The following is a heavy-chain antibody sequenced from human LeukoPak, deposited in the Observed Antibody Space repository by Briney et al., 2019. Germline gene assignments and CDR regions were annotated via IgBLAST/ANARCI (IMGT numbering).Heavy chain of an antibody. Sequence: GGSLRLSCAASGFTFSSYGMHWVRQAPGKGLEWVAFIRYDGSNKYYADSVKGRFTISRDNSKNTLYLQMNSLRAEDTAVYYCAKDRGYDFWSGYYPHFDYWGQGTLVTVSS. J-gene: IGHJ4*02. V-gene: IGHV3-30*02. D-gene: IGHD3-3*01. CDR1: GFTFSSYG. CDR2: IRYDGSNK. CDR3: AKDRGYDFWSGYYPHFDY.